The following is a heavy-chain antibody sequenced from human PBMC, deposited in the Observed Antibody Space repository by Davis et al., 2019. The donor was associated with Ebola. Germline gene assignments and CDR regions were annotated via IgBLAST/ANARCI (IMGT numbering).Heavy chain of an antibody. Sequence: GGSLRLSCAASGFTFSSYGMHWVRQAPGKGLEWVAAIWYDGSNKYYADSVKGRCTISRDNSKNTLYLQMNRRRAEDTAVYYCARGGYCSGGSCHNWFDPRGQGTLFTVSS. CDR3: ARGGYCSGGSCHNWFDP. J-gene: IGHJ5*02. CDR1: GFTFSSYG. V-gene: IGHV3-33*01. D-gene: IGHD2-15*01. CDR2: IWYDGSNK.